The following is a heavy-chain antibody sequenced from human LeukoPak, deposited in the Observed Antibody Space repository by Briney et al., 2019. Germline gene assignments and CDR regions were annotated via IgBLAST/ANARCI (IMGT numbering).Heavy chain of an antibody. Sequence: GASVKVSCKASGYTFTSYAMHWVRLAPGQRLEWMGWTNAGHGNTKYSQKFEGRVTITRDTSASTAYMELSSLRSEDTAVYYCARMYSSSWYKANWFDPWGQGTLVTVSS. J-gene: IGHJ5*02. CDR2: TNAGHGNT. V-gene: IGHV1-3*01. CDR3: ARMYSSSWYKANWFDP. D-gene: IGHD6-13*01. CDR1: GYTFTSYA.